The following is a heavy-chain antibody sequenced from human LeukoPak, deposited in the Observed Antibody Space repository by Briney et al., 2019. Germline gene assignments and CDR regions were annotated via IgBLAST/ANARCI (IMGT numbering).Heavy chain of an antibody. V-gene: IGHV4-39*01. CDR2: IYYSGST. CDR1: GGSISSSRYY. J-gene: IGHJ1*01. Sequence: SETLSLTCTVSGGSISSSRYYWGWIRQPPGKGLEWIGSIYYSGSTYYNPSLKSRVTISVDTSKNQFSLKLSSVTAADTAVYYCARGGSSSWSKYFQHWGQGTLVTVSS. CDR3: ARGGSSSWSKYFQH. D-gene: IGHD6-13*01.